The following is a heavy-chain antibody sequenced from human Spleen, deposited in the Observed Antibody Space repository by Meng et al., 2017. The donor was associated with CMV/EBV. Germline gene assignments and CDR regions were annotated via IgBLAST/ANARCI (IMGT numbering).Heavy chain of an antibody. D-gene: IGHD3-10*01. V-gene: IGHV3-30-3*01. CDR2: ISYDGSNK. CDR3: ARDLLTYYYGSGSYYPIYYYGMDV. J-gene: IGHJ6*02. Sequence: GGSLRLSCAASGFTFSSYWMSWVRQAPGKGLEWVAVISYDGSNKYYADSVKGRFTISRDNSKNTLYLQMNSLRAEDTAVYYCARDLLTYYYGSGSYYPIYYYGMDVWGQGTTVTVSS. CDR1: GFTFSSYW.